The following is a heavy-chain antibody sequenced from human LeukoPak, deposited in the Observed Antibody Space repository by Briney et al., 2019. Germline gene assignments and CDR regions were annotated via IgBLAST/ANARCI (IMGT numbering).Heavy chain of an antibody. Sequence: PGGSLRLSCAASGFTFSSYGMHWVRQAPGKGLEWVPFIRYDGSNKYYADSVKGRFTISRDNSKNTLYLQMNSLRAEDTAVYYCAKDDSPDYDILTGFNWFVPWGQGTLVTVSS. V-gene: IGHV3-30*02. CDR1: GFTFSSYG. CDR3: AKDDSPDYDILTGFNWFVP. D-gene: IGHD3-9*01. CDR2: IRYDGSNK. J-gene: IGHJ5*02.